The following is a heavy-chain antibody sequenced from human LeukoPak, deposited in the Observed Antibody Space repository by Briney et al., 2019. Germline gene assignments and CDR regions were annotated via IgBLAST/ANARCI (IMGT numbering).Heavy chain of an antibody. Sequence: GGSLRLSCAASGFTFSSYAMHWVRQAPGEGLEYVSAISSNGGSTYYANSVKGRFTISRDNSKNTLYIQMGSLRAEDMAVYYCARDGACSSTSCYPRPDYYYYYMDVWGKGTTVTVSS. CDR2: ISSNGGST. V-gene: IGHV3-64*01. CDR3: ARDGACSSTSCYPRPDYYYYYMDV. CDR1: GFTFSSYA. D-gene: IGHD2-2*01. J-gene: IGHJ6*03.